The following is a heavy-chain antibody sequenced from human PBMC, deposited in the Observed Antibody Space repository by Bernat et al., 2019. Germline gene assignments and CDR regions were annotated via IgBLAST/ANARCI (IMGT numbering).Heavy chain of an antibody. CDR3: ARDRVWWGGQKNAFDI. J-gene: IGHJ3*02. D-gene: IGHD2-21*01. V-gene: IGHV3-21*01. CDR1: GFTFSSYS. CDR2: ISSSSSYI. Sequence: EVQLVESGGGLVKPGGSLRLSCAASGFTFSSYSMNWVRQAPGKGLEWVSSISSSSSYIYYADSVKGRFTISRDNAKNSLYLQMNSLRAEDTAVYYCARDRVWWGGQKNAFDIWGQGTMVTVSS.